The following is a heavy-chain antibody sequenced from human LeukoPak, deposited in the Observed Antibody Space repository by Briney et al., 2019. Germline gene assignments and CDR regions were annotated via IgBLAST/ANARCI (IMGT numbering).Heavy chain of an antibody. CDR1: GFTLSNNG. D-gene: IGHD1-26*01. J-gene: IGHJ4*02. Sequence: SLRPSSAAAGFTLSNNGMHWVRQTPGKGLEWVAFTRYDESKTFYGGSVRGRFTISRGNSTNTLYLQTNSLITADSAVHDCAKARYSGSPALDFWGQGTLVTVSS. V-gene: IGHV3-30*02. CDR2: TRYDESKT. CDR3: AKARYSGSPALDF.